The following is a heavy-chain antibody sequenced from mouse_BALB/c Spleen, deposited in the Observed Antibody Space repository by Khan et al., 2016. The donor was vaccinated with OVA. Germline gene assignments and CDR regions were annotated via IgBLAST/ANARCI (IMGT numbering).Heavy chain of an antibody. V-gene: IGHV9-3-1*01. CDR3: ASEVGYLYAMDY. D-gene: IGHD1-2*01. CDR2: INTYTGEP. Sequence: QIQLVQSGPELMKPGETVKISCKASGYTFTNYGMNWVKQAPGKGLKWMGWINTYTGEPTYADDFKGRFAFSLETSASTAYLQINNLKNEDTATYFCASEVGYLYAMDYWGQGTSVTVSS. J-gene: IGHJ4*01. CDR1: GYTFTNYG.